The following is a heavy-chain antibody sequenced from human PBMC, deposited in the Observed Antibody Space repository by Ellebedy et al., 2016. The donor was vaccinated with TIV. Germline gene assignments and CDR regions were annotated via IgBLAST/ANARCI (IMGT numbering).Heavy chain of an antibody. J-gene: IGHJ1*01. V-gene: IGHV4-34*01. CDR3: AREAGYNWNYVGYFQH. CDR2: INHHGGT. D-gene: IGHD1-7*01. Sequence: SETLSLTCAVYGGSFSTYYWSWIRQPPGKGLEWIAEINHHGGTQYNPSLKSRVTISVDTSKNQFSLKLSSVTAADTAVYYCAREAGYNWNYVGYFQHWGQGTLVTVSS. CDR1: GGSFSTYY.